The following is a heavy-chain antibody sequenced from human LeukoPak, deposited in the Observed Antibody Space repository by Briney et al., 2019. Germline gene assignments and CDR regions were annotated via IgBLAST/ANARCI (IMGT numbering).Heavy chain of an antibody. CDR1: EFSFTNYW. CDR2: INTDGSTT. Sequence: GGSLRLSCEASEFSFTNYWMYWVRQAPGKGLAWVSAINTDGSTTTYADSVKGRFTISRDNARNTLYLQMNSPRAEDTAVYYCARALFQVPYYFDFWGQGTLVTVSS. V-gene: IGHV3-74*01. J-gene: IGHJ4*02. D-gene: IGHD2-2*01. CDR3: ARALFQVPYYFDF.